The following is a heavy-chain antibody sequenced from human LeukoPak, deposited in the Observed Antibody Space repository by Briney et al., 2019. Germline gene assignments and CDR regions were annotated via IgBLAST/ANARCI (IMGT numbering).Heavy chain of an antibody. CDR2: INHSGST. J-gene: IGHJ4*02. V-gene: IGHV4-34*01. Sequence: SETLSLTCAVYGGSFSGYYWSWIRQPPGKGLEWIGEINHSGSTNYNPSLKSRVTISVDTSKNQFSLKLSSVTAADTAVYYCARISWRHFDYWGQGTLVTVSS. D-gene: IGHD6-13*01. CDR3: ARISWRHFDY. CDR1: GGSFSGYY.